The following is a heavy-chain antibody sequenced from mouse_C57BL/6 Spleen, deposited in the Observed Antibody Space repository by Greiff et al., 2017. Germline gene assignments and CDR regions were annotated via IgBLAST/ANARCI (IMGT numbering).Heavy chain of an antibody. D-gene: IGHD1-1*01. Sequence: EVMLVESEGGLVQPGSSMKLSCTASGFTFSDYYMAWVRQVPEKGLEWVANINYDGSSTYYLDSLKSRFIISRDNAKNILYLQMSSLKSEDTATYYCARGGYYGSPYYAMDYWGQGTSVTVSS. CDR2: INYDGSST. J-gene: IGHJ4*01. V-gene: IGHV5-16*01. CDR1: GFTFSDYY. CDR3: ARGGYYGSPYYAMDY.